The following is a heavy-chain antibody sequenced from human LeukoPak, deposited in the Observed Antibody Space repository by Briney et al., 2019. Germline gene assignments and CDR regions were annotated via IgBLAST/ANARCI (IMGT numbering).Heavy chain of an antibody. V-gene: IGHV3-11*01. CDR2: ITMSGSVV. D-gene: IGHD6-19*01. CDR1: GFKFRDYY. Sequence: GGSLRLSCAASGFKFRDYYMSWIRQAPGKGLEWISYITMSGSVVQYSSSVKGRFTTSRDNARNSLYLQMNSLRADDTAVYYCARGGWSRGWFDPWGQGTLVTVSS. CDR3: ARGGWSRGWFDP. J-gene: IGHJ5*02.